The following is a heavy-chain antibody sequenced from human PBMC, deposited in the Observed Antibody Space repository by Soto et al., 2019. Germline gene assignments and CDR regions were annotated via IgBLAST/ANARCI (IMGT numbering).Heavy chain of an antibody. CDR3: AKDRGRGYYDFWSGFDVGPMDV. CDR1: GFTFSSYA. Sequence: GGSLRLSCAASGFTFSSYAMSWVRQAPGKGLEWVSAISGSGGSTYYADSVKGRFTISRDNSKNTLYLQINSLRAEDTAVYYCAKDRGRGYYDFWSGFDVGPMDVWGQGTTVTVSS. D-gene: IGHD3-3*01. J-gene: IGHJ6*02. CDR2: ISGSGGST. V-gene: IGHV3-23*01.